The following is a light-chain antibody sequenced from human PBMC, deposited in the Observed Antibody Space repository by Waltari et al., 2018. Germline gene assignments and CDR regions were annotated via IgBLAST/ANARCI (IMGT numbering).Light chain of an antibody. Sequence: AIQMTQSPSSLSASVGDRVTITCRASQGSRDELGWFQQKPGKAPKLLICAASILESGVPLRFSGSGSGTDFTLTITSLQPEDFATYYCFQDYNYPRTFGQGTKVE. J-gene: IGKJ1*01. CDR2: AAS. CDR3: FQDYNYPRT. V-gene: IGKV1-6*01. CDR1: QGSRDE.